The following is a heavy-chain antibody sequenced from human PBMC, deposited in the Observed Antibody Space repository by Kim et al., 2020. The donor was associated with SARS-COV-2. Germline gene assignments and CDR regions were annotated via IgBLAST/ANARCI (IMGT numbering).Heavy chain of an antibody. V-gene: IGHV3-15*01. CDR1: GFTFSNAW. Sequence: GGSLRLSCAASGFTFSNAWMSWVRQAPGKGLEWVGRIKSKTDGGTTDYAAPVKGRFTISRDDSKNTLYLQMNSLKTEDTAVYYCTTGGGSGSYYTQYYYYGMDVWGQGTTVTVSS. J-gene: IGHJ6*02. CDR2: IKSKTDGGTT. CDR3: TTGGGSGSYYTQYYYYGMDV. D-gene: IGHD3-10*01.